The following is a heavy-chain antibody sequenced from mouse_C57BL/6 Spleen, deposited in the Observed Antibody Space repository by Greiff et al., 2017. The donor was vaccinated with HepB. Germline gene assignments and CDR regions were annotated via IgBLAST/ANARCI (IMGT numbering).Heavy chain of an antibody. V-gene: IGHV14-2*01. CDR2: IDPEDGAT. CDR3: ARSRDDDGGYYFDD. CDR1: GFNIKDYY. D-gene: IGHD2-4*01. Sequence: VQLQQSGAELVKPGASVKLSCTASGFNIKDYYMHWVQQRTEQGLEWIGRIDPEDGATKSAPKFQGRATITADTSSNTAYLQLSSLKSEDTAVYYCARSRDDDGGYYFDDWGQGTTLTVSS. J-gene: IGHJ2*01.